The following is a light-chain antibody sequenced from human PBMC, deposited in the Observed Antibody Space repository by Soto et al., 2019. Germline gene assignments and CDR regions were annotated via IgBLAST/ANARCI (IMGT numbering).Light chain of an antibody. CDR1: SSDVGSYNR. CDR2: EVS. V-gene: IGLV2-18*02. Sequence: QSALTQPPSVSGSPGQSVTISCTGTSSDVGSYNRVSWYQQPPGTPPKLMIYEVSNRPSGVPDRFSGSKSGNTASLTISGLQAEDEADYYCSSYTSSSTYVVFGGGTKVTVL. CDR3: SSYTSSSTYVV. J-gene: IGLJ2*01.